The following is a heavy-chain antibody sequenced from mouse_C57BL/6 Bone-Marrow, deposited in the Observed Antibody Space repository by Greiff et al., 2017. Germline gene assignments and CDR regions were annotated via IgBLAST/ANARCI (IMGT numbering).Heavy chain of an antibody. D-gene: IGHD1-1*01. CDR2: IWTGGGT. J-gene: IGHJ4*01. CDR3: ASYYYGSSYYAMDY. CDR1: GFSLTSYA. Sequence: QVQLKQSGPGLGAPSQSLSITCTVSGFSLTSYAISWVRQPPGKGLEWLGVIWTGGGTNYNSAPKSRLSISKDNSKSQVFLKMNSLQTDDTARYYCASYYYGSSYYAMDYWGHGTSVTVSS. V-gene: IGHV2-9-1*01.